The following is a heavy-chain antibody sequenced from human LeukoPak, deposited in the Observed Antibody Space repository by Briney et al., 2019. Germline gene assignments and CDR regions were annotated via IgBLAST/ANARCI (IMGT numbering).Heavy chain of an antibody. V-gene: IGHV3-30*02. CDR1: GFTFSSYW. Sequence: GESLRLSCAASGFTFSSYWMSWVRQDPGKGLEWVAFIRYDGSNKYYADSVKGRFTISRDNSKNTLYLQMNSLRAEDTAVYYCAKDRHLDYWGQGTLVTVSS. CDR3: AKDRHLDY. CDR2: IRYDGSNK. J-gene: IGHJ4*02.